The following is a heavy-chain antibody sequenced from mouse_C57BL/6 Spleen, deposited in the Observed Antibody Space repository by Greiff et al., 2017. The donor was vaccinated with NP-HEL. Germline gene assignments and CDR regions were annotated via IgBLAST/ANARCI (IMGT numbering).Heavy chain of an antibody. CDR2: INPSSGYT. D-gene: IGHD1-1*01. CDR3: APLTTVVATENFFDY. Sequence: QVQLKQSGAELAKPGASVKLSCKASGYTFTSYWMHWVKQRPGQGLEWIGYINPSSGYTKYNQKLKDKATLTADKSSSTAYMQLSSLTYEDSAVYYCAPLTTVVATENFFDYWGQGTTLTVSS. J-gene: IGHJ2*01. CDR1: GYTFTSYW. V-gene: IGHV1-7*01.